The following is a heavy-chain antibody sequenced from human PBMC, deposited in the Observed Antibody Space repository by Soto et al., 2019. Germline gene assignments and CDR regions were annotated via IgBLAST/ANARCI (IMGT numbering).Heavy chain of an antibody. CDR1: GGPIRSYNW. V-gene: IGHV4-4*02. CDR3: ARMPYSYYAMDV. CDR2: IHHDGGT. D-gene: IGHD2-2*01. J-gene: IGHJ6*02. Sequence: QVQLQESGPGLVEPAGTLSLTCAVSGGPIRSYNWWSWVRQPPGKGLEWIGEIHHDGGTNYNTSPKSRVTISVDNAKNHLSLNLNSVTAADAAIYYCARMPYSYYAMDVWGQGTTVTVSS.